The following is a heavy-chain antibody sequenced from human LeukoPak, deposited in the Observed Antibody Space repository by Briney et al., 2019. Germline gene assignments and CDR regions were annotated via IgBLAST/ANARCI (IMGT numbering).Heavy chain of an antibody. CDR3: ARDRARSYYYDSSGYYSPFDY. D-gene: IGHD3-22*01. V-gene: IGHV3-21*01. CDR1: GFTFSRNA. J-gene: IGHJ4*02. CDR2: ISSSSSYI. Sequence: PGGSLRLSCGGSGFTFSRNAINWVRQAPGKGLEWVSSISSSSSYIYYADSVKGRFTISRDNAKNSLYLQMNSLRAEDTAVYYCARDRARSYYYDSSGYYSPFDYWGQGTLVTVSS.